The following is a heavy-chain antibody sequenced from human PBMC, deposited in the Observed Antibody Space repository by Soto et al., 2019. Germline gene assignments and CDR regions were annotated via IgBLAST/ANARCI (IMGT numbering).Heavy chain of an antibody. Sequence: GGSLRLSCAASGFTFSSYAMHWVRQAPGKGLEWVAVISYDGSNKYYADSVKGRFAISRDNAKNTLYLQMNSLRAEDTAVYYCARPLGHRYGLNWFDTWGQGTLVTVSS. V-gene: IGHV3-30*09. CDR2: ISYDGSNK. D-gene: IGHD5-18*01. J-gene: IGHJ5*02. CDR3: ARPLGHRYGLNWFDT. CDR1: GFTFSSYA.